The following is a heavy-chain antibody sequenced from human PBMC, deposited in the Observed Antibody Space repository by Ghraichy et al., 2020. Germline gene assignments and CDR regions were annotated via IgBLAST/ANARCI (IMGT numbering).Heavy chain of an antibody. CDR2: IFTGGNS. J-gene: IGHJ4*02. CDR3: AGGGGRFDY. CDR1: RGSVAGGSYF. Sequence: SETLSLTCTVSRGSVAGGSYFWSWIRQPPGKGLEWIGYIFTGGNSNYNPSLKSRVTISVDTSKNQFSLNLTSVTAADTAVYYCAGGGGRFDYWGQGTLVTVAS. D-gene: IGHD3-16*01. V-gene: IGHV4-61*01.